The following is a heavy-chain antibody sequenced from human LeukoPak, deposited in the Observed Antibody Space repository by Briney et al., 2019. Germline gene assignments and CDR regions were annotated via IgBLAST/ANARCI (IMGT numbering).Heavy chain of an antibody. J-gene: IGHJ4*02. CDR3: AKGLVGAAREKADY. V-gene: IGHV3-30*02. CDR2: IQYDGSNK. D-gene: IGHD6-6*01. Sequence: GGSLRLSCAASGFTFSSYGMHWVRQAPGKGLEWVAFIQYDGSNKYYADSVKGRFTISRDNSKNTLYLQMNSLRAEDTAVYYCAKGLVGAAREKADYWGQGALVTVSS. CDR1: GFTFSSYG.